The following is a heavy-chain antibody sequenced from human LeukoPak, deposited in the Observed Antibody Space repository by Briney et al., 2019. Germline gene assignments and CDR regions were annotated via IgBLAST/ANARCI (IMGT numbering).Heavy chain of an antibody. Sequence: GGSLRLSCAASGFTVSSNYMSWVRQAPGKGLEWVSVIYSGGSTDYADSVKGLFTISRDNSKNTLYLQMNSLRVEDTAVYYCARELREHGVFDIWGQGTMVTVSS. D-gene: IGHD1-26*01. V-gene: IGHV3-53*01. J-gene: IGHJ3*02. CDR1: GFTVSSNY. CDR2: IYSGGST. CDR3: ARELREHGVFDI.